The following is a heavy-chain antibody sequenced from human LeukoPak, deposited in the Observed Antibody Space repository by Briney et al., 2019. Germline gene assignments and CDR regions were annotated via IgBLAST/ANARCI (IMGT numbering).Heavy chain of an antibody. J-gene: IGHJ3*02. Sequence: ASVKVSCKASGYTLTSYYMHWVRQAPGQGLDWMGIINPSSGSTSYAQNFQGRVTVTRDTSTSTVYMELSSLRSEDTAVYYCARGRSGFSRGAFDIWGQGTMVTVSS. CDR1: GYTLTSYY. CDR3: ARGRSGFSRGAFDI. CDR2: INPSSGST. V-gene: IGHV1-46*01. D-gene: IGHD3-22*01.